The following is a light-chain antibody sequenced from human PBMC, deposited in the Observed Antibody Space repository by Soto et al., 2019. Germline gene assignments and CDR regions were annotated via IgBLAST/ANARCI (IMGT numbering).Light chain of an antibody. CDR1: QSVLYSSDNKNY. Sequence: DIVMTQSPDSLAVSLGERATINCKSSQSVLYSSDNKNYLAWYQQKPGQPPKLLIYWASTRESGVPDRFSGSGSGTDFTLTISSLQADDVAVYYCQQYYNTPRTLGQGTKVDIK. CDR3: QQYYNTPRT. J-gene: IGKJ1*01. CDR2: WAS. V-gene: IGKV4-1*01.